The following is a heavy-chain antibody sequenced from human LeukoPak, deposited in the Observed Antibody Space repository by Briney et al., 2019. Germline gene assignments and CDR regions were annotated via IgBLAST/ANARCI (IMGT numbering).Heavy chain of an antibody. V-gene: IGHV3-23*01. CDR2: ISGSGGST. Sequence: PGGSLRLSCAASGFTFSSYAMSWVRQALGKGLEWVSAISGSGGSTYYADSVKGRFTISRDNSKNTLYLQMNSLRAEDTAVYYCAKARVATQQWLVPEYFQHWGQGTLVTVSS. J-gene: IGHJ1*01. CDR1: GFTFSSYA. D-gene: IGHD6-19*01. CDR3: AKARVATQQWLVPEYFQH.